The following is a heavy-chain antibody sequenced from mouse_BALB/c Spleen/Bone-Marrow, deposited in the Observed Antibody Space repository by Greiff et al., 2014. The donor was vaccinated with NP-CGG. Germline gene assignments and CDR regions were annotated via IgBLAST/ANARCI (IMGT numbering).Heavy chain of an antibody. CDR1: GYAFTDYL. CDR2: INPGSGGT. J-gene: IGHJ1*01. D-gene: IGHD4-1*01. Sequence: FQLQQSGAELVRPGTSVKVSCKASGYAFTDYLIEWVKQRPGQGLEWIGVINPGSGGTHYNEKFKGKATLTADKSSSTAYMQLSSLTSDDSAVYFCARWLGPGWYFDVWGAGTTVTVSS. CDR3: ARWLGPGWYFDV. V-gene: IGHV1-54*01.